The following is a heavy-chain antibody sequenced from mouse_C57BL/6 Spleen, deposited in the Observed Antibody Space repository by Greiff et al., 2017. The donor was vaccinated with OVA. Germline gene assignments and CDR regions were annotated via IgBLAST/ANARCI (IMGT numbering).Heavy chain of an antibody. V-gene: IGHV2-2*01. CDR3: APQLGYAMDY. D-gene: IGHD4-1*02. Sequence: VKLVESGPGLVQPSQSLSITCTVSGFSLTSYGLHWVRQSPGKGLEWLGVIWSGGSTDYNAAFISRLSISKDNSKSQVFFKMNSLQADDTAIYYCAPQLGYAMDYWGQGTSVTVSS. CDR1: GFSLTSYG. J-gene: IGHJ4*01. CDR2: IWSGGST.